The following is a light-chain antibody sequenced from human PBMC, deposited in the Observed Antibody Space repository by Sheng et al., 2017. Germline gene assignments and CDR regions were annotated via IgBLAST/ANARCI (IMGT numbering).Light chain of an antibody. CDR1: QDISNY. Sequence: DIQMTQSPSSLSASVGDRVTITCQASQDISNYLNWYQQKPGKAPKLLIYDASNLETGVPSRFSGSGSGTDFTFTISSLQPEDIATYYCQQYDNLPPFTFGPGPKVGYQT. V-gene: IGKV1-33*01. J-gene: IGKJ3*01. CDR2: DAS. CDR3: QQYDNLPPFT.